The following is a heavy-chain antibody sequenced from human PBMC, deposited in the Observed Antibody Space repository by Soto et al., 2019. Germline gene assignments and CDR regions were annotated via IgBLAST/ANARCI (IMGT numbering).Heavy chain of an antibody. Sequence: PGGSLRLSCAASGFTFSSYCMSWVRQAPGKGLEWVANIKQDGSEKYYVDSVKGRFTISRDNAENSLYLQMNSLRAEDTAVYYCAKALYCGGDCYPPLAEYFQHWGQGTRVTVSS. J-gene: IGHJ1*01. CDR1: GFTFSSYC. CDR3: AKALYCGGDCYPPLAEYFQH. V-gene: IGHV3-7*03. D-gene: IGHD2-21*02. CDR2: IKQDGSEK.